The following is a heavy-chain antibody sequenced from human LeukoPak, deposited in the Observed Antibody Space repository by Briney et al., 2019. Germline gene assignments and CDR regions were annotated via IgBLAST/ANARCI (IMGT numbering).Heavy chain of an antibody. J-gene: IGHJ5*02. CDR1: GFTFSRYG. V-gene: IGHV3-33*01. Sequence: GGSLRLSCAASGFTFSRYGMHWVRQAPGKGLEWVAVIWYDGTNEYYADSVKGRFTISRDNSKDTLYLQMNSLRAEDTAVYYCARGHYDSSWWFDPWGQGTLVSVSS. CDR3: ARGHYDSSWWFDP. D-gene: IGHD3-22*01. CDR2: IWYDGTNE.